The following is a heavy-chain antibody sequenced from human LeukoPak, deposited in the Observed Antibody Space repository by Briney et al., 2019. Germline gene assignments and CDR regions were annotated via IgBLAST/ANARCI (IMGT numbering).Heavy chain of an antibody. D-gene: IGHD1-26*01. CDR2: ISSSSSYI. V-gene: IGHV3-21*01. CDR1: GFTFSSYS. Sequence: NPGGSLRLSCAASGFTFSSYSMNWVRQAPGKGLEWVSSISSSSSYIYYADSVKGRFTISRDNAKNSLYLQMNSLRAEDTAVYYCARDLKWELHRVAPASPDYWGQGTLVTVSS. J-gene: IGHJ4*02. CDR3: ARDLKWELHRVAPASPDY.